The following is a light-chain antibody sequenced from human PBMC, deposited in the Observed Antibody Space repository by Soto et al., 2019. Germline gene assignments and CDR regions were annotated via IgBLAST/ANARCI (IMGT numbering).Light chain of an antibody. CDR3: QQRIDWRL. CDR1: QSVSNY. J-gene: IGKJ3*01. CDR2: DAS. V-gene: IGKV3-11*01. Sequence: VLTQSPATLSLSPGERASLSCRASQSVSNYLAWYQHKPGQAPRLLIYDASNRATGIPARFSGSGSGTDFTLTISSLEPEDFAVYYCQQRIDWRLFGPGTKVEIK.